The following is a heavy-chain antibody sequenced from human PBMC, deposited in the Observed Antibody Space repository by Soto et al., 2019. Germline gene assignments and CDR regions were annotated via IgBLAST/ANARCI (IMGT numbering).Heavy chain of an antibody. Sequence: EVQLVESGGGLVQPGGSLRLSCAASGFTFSSYSMNWVRQAPGKGLEWVSYISSSSSPIYYADSVKGRFTISRDNAKNSLYLQMNRLRAEDTAVYYCARDRDYYDSWGQGTMVTVSS. V-gene: IGHV3-48*01. D-gene: IGHD3-10*01. J-gene: IGHJ3*02. CDR1: GFTFSSYS. CDR3: ARDRDYYDS. CDR2: ISSSSSPI.